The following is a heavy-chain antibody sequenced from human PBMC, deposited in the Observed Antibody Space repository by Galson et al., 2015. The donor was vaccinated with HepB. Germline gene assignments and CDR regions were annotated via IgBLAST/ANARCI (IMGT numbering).Heavy chain of an antibody. CDR3: AFGYSSSWAWDY. J-gene: IGHJ4*02. Sequence: SLRLSCAASGFTFSSYGMHWVRQAPGKGLEWVAVISYDGSNKYYADSVKGRFTISRDNSKNTLYLQMNSLRAEDTAVYYCAFGYSSSWAWDYWGQGTLVTVSS. D-gene: IGHD6-13*01. CDR1: GFTFSSYG. CDR2: ISYDGSNK. V-gene: IGHV3-30*03.